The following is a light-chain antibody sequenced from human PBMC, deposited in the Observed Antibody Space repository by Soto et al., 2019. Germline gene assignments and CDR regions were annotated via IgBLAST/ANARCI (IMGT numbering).Light chain of an antibody. CDR2: GAS. V-gene: IGKV3-20*01. Sequence: EIVLTQSPGTLSLSPRERATLSCRASQSVRSSFLAWYQQKPGQAPRLLIYGASSRATGIPDRFSGSGSGTDFTLTISRLEPEDCAVYYCQPYGRSPLTFGQGTKVE. J-gene: IGKJ1*01. CDR1: QSVRSSF. CDR3: QPYGRSPLT.